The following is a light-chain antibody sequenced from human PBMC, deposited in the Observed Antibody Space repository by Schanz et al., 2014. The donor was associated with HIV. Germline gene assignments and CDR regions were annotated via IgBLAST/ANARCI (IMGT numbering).Light chain of an antibody. V-gene: IGKV3-20*01. J-gene: IGKJ1*01. Sequence: EIVLTQSPATLSLSPGERATLSCRASRTVSNYLAWFQQKPGQAPRLLIYGTSSRATGIPDRFSGSGSGSDFTLTISRLQPDDFATYYCQQYNSDPWTFGHGTKVEIK. CDR2: GTS. CDR1: RTVSNY. CDR3: QQYNSDPWT.